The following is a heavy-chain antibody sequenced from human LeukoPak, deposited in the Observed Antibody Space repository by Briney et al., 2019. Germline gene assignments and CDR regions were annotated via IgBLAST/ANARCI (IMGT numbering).Heavy chain of an antibody. V-gene: IGHV1-24*01. J-gene: IGHJ6*04. Sequence: ASVKVSCKVSGYTLTELSMHWVRQAPGKGLEWMGGFDPEDGETIYAQKFQGRVTMTEDASTDTAYMELSSLRSEDTAVYYCATSIVVVPAATIMYSYGMDVGGKGPTVTVPS. CDR2: FDPEDGET. D-gene: IGHD2-2*01. CDR1: GYTLTELS. CDR3: ATSIVVVPAATIMYSYGMDV.